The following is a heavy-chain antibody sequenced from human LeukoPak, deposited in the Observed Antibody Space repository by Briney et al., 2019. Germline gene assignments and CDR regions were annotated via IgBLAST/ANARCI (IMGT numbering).Heavy chain of an antibody. D-gene: IGHD3-22*01. CDR3: ARVAWDYYDTSGYRFDY. J-gene: IGHJ4*02. CDR2: IRSSSSYI. CDR1: GFTFSSYT. Sequence: PGGSLRLSCAASGFTFSSYTMNWVRQAPGKGLEWVSSIRSSSSYIYYADSVKGRFTISRDSAKNSPYLQMNSLRAEDTAVYYCARVAWDYYDTSGYRFDYWGQGTLVTVSS. V-gene: IGHV3-21*01.